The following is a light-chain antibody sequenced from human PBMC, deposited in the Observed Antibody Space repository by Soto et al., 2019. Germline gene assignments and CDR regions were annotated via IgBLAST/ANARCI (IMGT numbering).Light chain of an antibody. CDR3: HQYSNWPPWT. CDR1: QSLNDN. J-gene: IGKJ1*01. CDR2: RAS. V-gene: IGKV3-15*01. Sequence: IVMTQSPATLSVSPGERATLSCRASQSLNDNLAWYQQKPGQAPRLLIYRASTRATGVPARFSASGSGTEFTLNISSLQSEDSAVYYCHQYSNWPPWTFGPGTKVEIK.